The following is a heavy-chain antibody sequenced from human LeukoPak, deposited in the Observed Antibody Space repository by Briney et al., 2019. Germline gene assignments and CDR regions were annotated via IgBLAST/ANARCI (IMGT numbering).Heavy chain of an antibody. J-gene: IGHJ4*02. CDR2: ISGSGGST. Sequence: GGSLRLSCAASGFTFSSYAMRWVRQAPGKGLEWVSAISGSGGSTYYADSVKGRFTISRDNSKNTLYLQMSGLRAEDSAVYYCAKDTVAGTRFALDYWGQGTLVTVSS. V-gene: IGHV3-23*01. D-gene: IGHD6-19*01. CDR3: AKDTVAGTRFALDY. CDR1: GFTFSSYA.